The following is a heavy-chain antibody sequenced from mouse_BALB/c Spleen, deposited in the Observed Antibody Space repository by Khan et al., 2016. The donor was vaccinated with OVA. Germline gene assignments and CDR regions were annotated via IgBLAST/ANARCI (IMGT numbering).Heavy chain of an antibody. CDR1: GYSFTGYL. CDR2: INPHIGET. J-gene: IGHJ2*01. Sequence: VQLQQSGPELVRPGASVKISCKASGYSFTGYLMNWVMQSHGKSLEWIGRINPHIGETFYNQRFKDKATLTVDESSSTAHMELRSLASEDSAVYYCTRIYRSDFDYWGQGTTLTVSS. D-gene: IGHD1-1*01. CDR3: TRIYRSDFDY. V-gene: IGHV1-20*02.